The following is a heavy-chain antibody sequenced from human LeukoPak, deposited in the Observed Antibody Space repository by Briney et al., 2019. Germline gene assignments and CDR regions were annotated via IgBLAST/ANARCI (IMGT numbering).Heavy chain of an antibody. J-gene: IGHJ4*02. D-gene: IGHD3-22*01. CDR1: GGSISNYY. CDR2: MYTSGST. Sequence: SSETLSLTCTVSGGSISNYYWGWIRQPAGKGLEWIGRMYTSGSTNYNPSLKSRVTISVGTSKNQFSLKLSSVTAADTAVYYCARFYDSSGYYYEGFDYWGQGTLVTVSS. V-gene: IGHV4-4*07. CDR3: ARFYDSSGYYYEGFDY.